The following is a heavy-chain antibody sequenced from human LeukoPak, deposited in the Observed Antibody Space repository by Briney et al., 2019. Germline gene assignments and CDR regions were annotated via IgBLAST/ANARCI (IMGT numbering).Heavy chain of an antibody. D-gene: IGHD3-3*01. Sequence: GGSLRLSCAASGFTFSSYAMSWVRQAPGKGLEWVSAISGSGGSTCYADSVKGRFTISRDNSKNTLYLQMNSLRAEDTAVYYCANGGVTYDFWSGYWGFSDAFDIWGQGTMVTVSS. J-gene: IGHJ3*02. CDR2: ISGSGGST. V-gene: IGHV3-23*01. CDR3: ANGGVTYDFWSGYWGFSDAFDI. CDR1: GFTFSSYA.